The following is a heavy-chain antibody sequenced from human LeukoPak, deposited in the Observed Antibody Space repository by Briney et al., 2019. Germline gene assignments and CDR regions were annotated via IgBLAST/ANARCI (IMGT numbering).Heavy chain of an antibody. J-gene: IGHJ4*02. CDR2: IRYDGSNK. V-gene: IGHV3-30*02. Sequence: GSLRLSCAASGFTFSSYGMHWVRQAPGKGLEWVAFIRYDGSNKYYADSVKGRFTISRDNSKNTLYLQMNSLRAEDTAVYYCAKGNWGSYYFDYWGQGTLVTVSS. CDR1: GFTFSSYG. D-gene: IGHD7-27*01. CDR3: AKGNWGSYYFDY.